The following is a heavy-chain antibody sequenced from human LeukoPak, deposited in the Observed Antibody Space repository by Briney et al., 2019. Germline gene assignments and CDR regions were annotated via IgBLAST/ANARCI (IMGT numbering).Heavy chain of an antibody. CDR2: ISSSGSTI. D-gene: IGHD3-10*01. CDR1: GFTFSDYY. CDR3: AKTHYGSGSYYKVDY. Sequence: PGGSLRLSCAASGFTFSDYYMSWIRQAPGKGLEWVSYISSSGSTIYYADSVKGRFTISRDNAKNSLYLQMNSLRAEDTAVYYCAKTHYGSGSYYKVDYWGQGTLVTVSS. J-gene: IGHJ4*02. V-gene: IGHV3-11*01.